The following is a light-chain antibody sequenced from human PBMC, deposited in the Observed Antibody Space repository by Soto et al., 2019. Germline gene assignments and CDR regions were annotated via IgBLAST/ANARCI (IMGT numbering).Light chain of an antibody. V-gene: IGLV2-14*01. CDR1: SSDVGGYNY. Sequence: QSALTQPASVSGSPGQSITISCTGTSSDVGGYNYVSWYQQHPGKAPKLMIYEVSNRPSGVSNRFSGSKSGNTASLTISGLHAEDEADYYCSSYTSSSTLFGGGTKLTVL. J-gene: IGLJ2*01. CDR3: SSYTSSSTL. CDR2: EVS.